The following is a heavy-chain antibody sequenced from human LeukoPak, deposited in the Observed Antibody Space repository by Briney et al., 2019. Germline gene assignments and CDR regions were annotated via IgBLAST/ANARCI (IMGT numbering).Heavy chain of an antibody. CDR3: ARDGKVEMFDY. CDR2: IKQDGSEK. CDR1: GFTFSSYW. J-gene: IGHJ4*02. V-gene: IGHV3-7*01. Sequence: PGGSLRLSCAASGFTFSSYWMSWVRQAPGKRLEWVANIKQDGSEKYYVDSVKGRFTISRDNAKNSLYLQMNSLRAEDTAVYYCARDGKVEMFDYWGQGTLVTVSS. D-gene: IGHD5-24*01.